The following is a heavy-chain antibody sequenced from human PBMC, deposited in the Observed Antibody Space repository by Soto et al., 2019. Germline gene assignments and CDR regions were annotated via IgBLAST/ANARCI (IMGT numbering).Heavy chain of an antibody. D-gene: IGHD3-10*01. CDR3: ARRYYGSGSYYPYYFDN. CDR1: GGSISSYY. J-gene: IGHJ4*02. CDR2: IYTSGST. V-gene: IGHV4-4*07. Sequence: SETLSLTCTVSGGSISSYYWSWIRQPAGKGLEWIGRIYTSGSTNYNPSLKSRVTMSVDTSKNQFSLKLSSVTAADTAVYYCARRYYGSGSYYPYYFDNWGQGTLVTVSS.